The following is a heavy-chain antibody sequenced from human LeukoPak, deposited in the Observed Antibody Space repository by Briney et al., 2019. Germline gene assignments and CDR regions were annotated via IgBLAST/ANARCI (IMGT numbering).Heavy chain of an antibody. J-gene: IGHJ4*02. CDR1: GGSFSGYY. Sequence: PSETLSLTCAVYGGSFSGYYWSWIRQPPGKGLEWIGEINHSGSTNYNPSLKSRVTISVDTSKNQFSLKLSSVTAADTAVYYCARLGRGYSYGRIDYWGQGILVTVSS. V-gene: IGHV4-34*01. D-gene: IGHD5-18*01. CDR3: ARLGRGYSYGRIDY. CDR2: INHSGST.